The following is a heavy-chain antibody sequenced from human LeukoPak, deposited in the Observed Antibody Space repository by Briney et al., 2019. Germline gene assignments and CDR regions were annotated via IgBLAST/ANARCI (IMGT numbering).Heavy chain of an antibody. D-gene: IGHD4-23*01. V-gene: IGHV1-69*04. CDR2: IIPILGIA. J-gene: IGHJ6*02. CDR3: ARSTVGFASYGMDV. Sequence: SVKVSCKASGGTFSSYAISWVRQAPGQGLEWMGRIIPILGIANYAQKFQGRVTITADKSTSTAYMELSSLRSEDTAAYYCARSTVGFASYGMDVWGQGTTVTVSS. CDR1: GGTFSSYA.